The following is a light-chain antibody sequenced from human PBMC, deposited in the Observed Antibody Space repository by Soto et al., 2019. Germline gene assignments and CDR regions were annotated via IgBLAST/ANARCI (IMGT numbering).Light chain of an antibody. J-gene: IGKJ5*01. V-gene: IGKV3-15*01. CDR3: QQYNNWPIT. CDR1: QSVSSD. CDR2: GAS. Sequence: EIVMTQSPATLSVPQGERATLSCRASQSVSSDLAWYHQKPGQAPRLLIYGASTRATGIPARFSGSGSGTEFTLTISSLQSEDFAVYYCQQYNNWPITFGQGTRLEIK.